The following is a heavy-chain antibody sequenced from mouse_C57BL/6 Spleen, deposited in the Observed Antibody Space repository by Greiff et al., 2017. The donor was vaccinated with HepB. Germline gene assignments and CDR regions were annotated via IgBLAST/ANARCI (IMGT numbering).Heavy chain of an antibody. CDR3: ARVNYGNHERYFDV. CDR1: GFTFSSYA. V-gene: IGHV5-4*03. D-gene: IGHD2-1*01. J-gene: IGHJ1*03. Sequence: EVKLMESGGGLVKPGGSLKLSCAASGFTFSSYAMSWVRQTPEKRLEWVATISDGGSYTYYPDNVKGRFTISRDNAKNNLYLQMSHLKSEDTAMYYCARVNYGNHERYFDVWGTGTTVTVSS. CDR2: ISDGGSYT.